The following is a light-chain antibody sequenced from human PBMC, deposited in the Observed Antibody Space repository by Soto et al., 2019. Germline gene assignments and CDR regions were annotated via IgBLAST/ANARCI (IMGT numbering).Light chain of an antibody. CDR1: QSVLYSSNNKNY. J-gene: IGKJ4*01. Sequence: DIVMTQSPDSLAVSLGERATINCKSSQSVLYSSNNKNYLAWYQQKPGQPPKLLIYWASSRESGVPDRFSGSGSGTDFTLTISSLQAEDVEAYYCQQYYTTPLTFGGGTKVEIK. V-gene: IGKV4-1*01. CDR2: WAS. CDR3: QQYYTTPLT.